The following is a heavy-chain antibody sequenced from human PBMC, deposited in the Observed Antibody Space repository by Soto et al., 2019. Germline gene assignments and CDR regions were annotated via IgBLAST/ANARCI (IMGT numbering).Heavy chain of an antibody. Sequence: SVKVSCKASGGTFSRNTISWVRQAPGQGLEWMGGIMPIFGSANYAQKFQGRVTITADENTRTVYMELSRLRSEDTAVYYCARQFDSDTTGYYYAYWGQGTLVTV. CDR1: GGTFSRNT. J-gene: IGHJ4*02. CDR3: ARQFDSDTTGYYYAY. V-gene: IGHV1-69*13. D-gene: IGHD3-22*01. CDR2: IMPIFGSA.